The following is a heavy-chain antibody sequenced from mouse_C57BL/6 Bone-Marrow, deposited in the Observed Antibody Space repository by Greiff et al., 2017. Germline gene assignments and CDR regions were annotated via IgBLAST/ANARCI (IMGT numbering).Heavy chain of an antibody. Sequence: VNVVESGPELVKPGASVKISCKASGYSFTSYYIHWVKQRPGQGLEWIGWIYPGSGNTKYNEKFKGKATLTADTSSSTAYMQLSSLTSEDSAVYYCAVPTWFAYWGQGTLVTVSA. V-gene: IGHV1-66*01. CDR2: IYPGSGNT. J-gene: IGHJ3*01. CDR1: GYSFTSYY. CDR3: AVPTWFAY.